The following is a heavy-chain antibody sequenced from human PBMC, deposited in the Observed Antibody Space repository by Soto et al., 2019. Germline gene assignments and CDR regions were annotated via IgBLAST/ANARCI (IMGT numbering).Heavy chain of an antibody. CDR2: ISGSGGST. D-gene: IGHD3-22*01. V-gene: IGHV3-23*01. Sequence: GGSLRLSCAASGFTFSSYAMSWVRQAPGKGLEWVSAISGSGGSTYYADSVKGRFTISRDNSKNTLYLQMNSLRAEDTDVYYCAKDTYYYDSSGSNPLYYYGMDVWGQGTTVTVSS. CDR3: AKDTYYYDSSGSNPLYYYGMDV. CDR1: GFTFSSYA. J-gene: IGHJ6*02.